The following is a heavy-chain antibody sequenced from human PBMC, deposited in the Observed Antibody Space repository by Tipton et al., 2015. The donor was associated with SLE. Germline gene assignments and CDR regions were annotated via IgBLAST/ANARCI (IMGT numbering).Heavy chain of an antibody. CDR2: MFYSGST. J-gene: IGHJ5*02. V-gene: IGHV4-39*01. Sequence: TLSLTCPVSGDSISISTYSWGWIRQPPGKGLEWIGSMFYSGSTYYNSSLKSRVTISVDTSKNQFSLKLSSVTAADTSVYYCVRQPAEGWFAPWGQGTLVTVSS. CDR1: GDSISISTYS. CDR3: VRQPAEGWFAP.